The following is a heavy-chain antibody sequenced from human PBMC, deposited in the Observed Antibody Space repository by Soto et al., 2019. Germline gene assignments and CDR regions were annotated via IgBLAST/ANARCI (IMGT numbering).Heavy chain of an antibody. CDR2: IYYSGST. V-gene: IGHV4-39*01. Sequence: SETLSLTCTVSGGSISSSSYYWGWIRQPPGKGLEWIGSIYYSGSTYYNPSLKSRVTISVDTSKTQLSLKLSSVTAADTAVYYCARRTLDTAMVTGYYGMDVWGQGTTVTVSS. D-gene: IGHD5-18*01. CDR1: GGSISSSSYY. CDR3: ARRTLDTAMVTGYYGMDV. J-gene: IGHJ6*02.